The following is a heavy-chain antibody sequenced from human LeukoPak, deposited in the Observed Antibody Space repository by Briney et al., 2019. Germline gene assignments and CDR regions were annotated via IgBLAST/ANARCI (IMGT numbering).Heavy chain of an antibody. Sequence: SETLSLTCAVSGGSISSSNWWSWVRQPPGKGLEWIGEIYHSGSTNYNPSLKSRVTISVDKSKNQFSLKLSSVTAADTAVYYCARDRGSSTSCYVSWGQGTLVIVSS. CDR3: ARDRGSSTSCYVS. D-gene: IGHD2-2*01. CDR1: GGSISSSNW. CDR2: IYHSGST. J-gene: IGHJ5*02. V-gene: IGHV4-4*02.